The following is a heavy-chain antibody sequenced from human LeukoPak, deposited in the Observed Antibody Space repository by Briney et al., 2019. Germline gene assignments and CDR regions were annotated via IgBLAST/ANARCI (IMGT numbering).Heavy chain of an antibody. CDR3: AKDMKYYGSGSPYYFDY. D-gene: IGHD3-10*01. V-gene: IGHV3-20*04. Sequence: GGSLRLSCAASGFTFDVYGMSWVRQGPGKGLEWVSGINGNGASTGYIDSVKGRFTISRDNTKNSLYLQMNSLRAEDTAVYYCAKDMKYYGSGSPYYFDYWGQGTLVTVSS. CDR2: INGNGAST. J-gene: IGHJ4*02. CDR1: GFTFDVYG.